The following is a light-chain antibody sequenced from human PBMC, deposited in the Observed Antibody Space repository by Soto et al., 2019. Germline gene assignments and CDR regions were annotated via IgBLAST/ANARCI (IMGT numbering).Light chain of an antibody. CDR1: QSISSW. CDR3: QQYNSYPLT. V-gene: IGKV1-5*01. Sequence: DIQMTQSPSTLSASVGDRVTITCRASQSISSWLAWYQQKPGKAPKLLIYDASSLESGVPSRFSGSGSGTEFTLTICILQPDDFATYYCQQYNSYPLTFGGGTKVDIK. J-gene: IGKJ4*01. CDR2: DAS.